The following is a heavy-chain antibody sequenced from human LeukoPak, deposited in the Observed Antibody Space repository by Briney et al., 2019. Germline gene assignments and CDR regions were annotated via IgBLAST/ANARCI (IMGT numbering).Heavy chain of an antibody. D-gene: IGHD3-10*01. V-gene: IGHV4-39*07. J-gene: IGHJ4*02. Sequence: PSETLSLTCTVSGGSISSSSYYWGWIRQPPGKGLEWIGSIYYSGSTYYNPSLKSRVTISLDASKNQFSLRLSSVTAADTAVYYCARDQTYSGSGIYTYFDYWGQGILVTVSS. CDR1: GGSISSSSYY. CDR3: ARDQTYSGSGIYTYFDY. CDR2: IYYSGST.